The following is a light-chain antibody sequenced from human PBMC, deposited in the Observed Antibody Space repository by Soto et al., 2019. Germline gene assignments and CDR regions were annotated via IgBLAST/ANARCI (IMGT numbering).Light chain of an antibody. J-gene: IGKJ4*01. CDR2: GTT. V-gene: IGKV3-20*01. CDR1: QTVSGSY. CDR3: QQYGSSPPT. Sequence: EIVLTQSPGTVSLSPGETASLSCRASQTVSGSYLAWYQQKAGQAPRLLIYGTTSRATGVPDRFSGGGSGTAFNLPISGLEPEDFALYNWQQYGSSPPTFGGGTNVDVK.